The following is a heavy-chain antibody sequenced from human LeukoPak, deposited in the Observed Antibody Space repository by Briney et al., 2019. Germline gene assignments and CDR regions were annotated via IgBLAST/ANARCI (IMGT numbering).Heavy chain of an antibody. Sequence: ASVKVSCKASGYIFSSYYMHWVRQAPGQGLEWMGIINPSGGSSSYAQKFQGRVTMTRDTSSSTLYMELSSLRSEDTAVYYCAREGSGYNYAENWGQGTLVTVSS. CDR3: AREGSGYNYAEN. CDR1: GYIFSSYY. V-gene: IGHV1-46*01. CDR2: INPSGGSS. D-gene: IGHD5-18*01. J-gene: IGHJ4*02.